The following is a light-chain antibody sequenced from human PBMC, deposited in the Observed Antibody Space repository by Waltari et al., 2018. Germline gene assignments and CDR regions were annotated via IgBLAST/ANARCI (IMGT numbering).Light chain of an antibody. V-gene: IGLV3-25*03. CDR2: KDT. J-gene: IGLJ2*01. CDR1: ALPKQY. CDR3: QSADSRGTVV. Sequence: SYELTQPPSVSVSPGQTARITCSGDALPKQYAYWYQKKPGQAPVLVIYKDTERPSGIPERFSGSRSGTTVTLTISGVQTEDEADHYCQSADSRGTVVFGGGTELTVL.